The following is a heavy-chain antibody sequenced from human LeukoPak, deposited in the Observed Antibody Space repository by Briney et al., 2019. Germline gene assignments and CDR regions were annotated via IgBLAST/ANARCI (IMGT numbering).Heavy chain of an antibody. J-gene: IGHJ4*02. CDR3: ARDPDFWSGYYTFDY. CDR2: IHESGSS. CDR1: GGSVSTYY. Sequence: SETLSLTCSVSGGSVSTYYWSWIRQPPGKGLEWVGSIHESGSSNSNSSLKSRVTISLDTSKNQFSLRLSSVIVADTAVYYCARDPDFWSGYYTFDYWGQGTLVTVSS. D-gene: IGHD3-3*01. V-gene: IGHV4-59*02.